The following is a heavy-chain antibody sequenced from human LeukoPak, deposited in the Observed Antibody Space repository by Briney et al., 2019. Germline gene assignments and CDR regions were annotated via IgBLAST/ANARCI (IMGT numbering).Heavy chain of an antibody. D-gene: IGHD3-16*01. CDR3: ARVGDLHGYFDF. V-gene: IGHV3-33*01. CDR2: IWYDGSNI. Sequence: GGSLRLSCAASGFTFSSYGMHWVRQAPDKGLEWVAVIWYDGSNINYADSVKGRFTISRDNSKKTLFLQMNSLRAEDTAVYYCARVGDLHGYFDFWGQGTLVTVSS. CDR1: GFTFSSYG. J-gene: IGHJ4*02.